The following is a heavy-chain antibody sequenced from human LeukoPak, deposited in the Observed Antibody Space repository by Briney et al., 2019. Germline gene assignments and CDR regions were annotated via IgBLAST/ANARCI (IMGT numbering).Heavy chain of an antibody. D-gene: IGHD1-7*01. CDR3: ARMGITGTTPFDY. CDR1: GFTFSSYA. V-gene: IGHV3-66*01. J-gene: IGHJ4*02. Sequence: GGSLRLSCAASGFTFSSYAMSWVRQAPGKGLEWVSIIYSGGSTYYADSVEGRFTISRDNSKNTLYLQMNSLRAEDTAVYFCARMGITGTTPFDYWGQGTLVTISS. CDR2: IYSGGST.